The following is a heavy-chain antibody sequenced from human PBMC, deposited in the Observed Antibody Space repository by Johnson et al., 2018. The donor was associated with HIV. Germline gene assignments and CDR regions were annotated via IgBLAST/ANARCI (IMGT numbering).Heavy chain of an antibody. CDR1: GFTFNNAW. Sequence: EVQLVESGGGLVKPGGSLRLSCAASGFTFNNAWMSWVRQAPGKGLEWVGRIKSKTDGGTTDYAAPVKDIFTISRDDSKNTLYLQMNSLKTEDTAVYYCTTDKQLWLTVDIWGQGTMVTVSS. V-gene: IGHV3-15*01. J-gene: IGHJ3*02. CDR2: IKSKTDGGTT. D-gene: IGHD5-18*01. CDR3: TTDKQLWLTVDI.